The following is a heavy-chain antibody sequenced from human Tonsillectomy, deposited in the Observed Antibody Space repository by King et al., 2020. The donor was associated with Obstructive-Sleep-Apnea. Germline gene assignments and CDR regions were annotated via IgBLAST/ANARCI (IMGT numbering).Heavy chain of an antibody. V-gene: IGHV4-34*01. D-gene: IGHD3-22*01. CDR1: GGSFSGYY. CDR3: ARGVYGRGITMIVVVIDYFDY. CDR2: INHSGST. Sequence: VQLQQWGAGLLKPSETLSLTCAVYGGSFSGYYWSWIRQPPGKGLEWIGEINHSGSTNYNPSLKSRVTISVDTSKNQFSLKLSSVTAADTAVYYCARGVYGRGITMIVVVIDYFDYWGQGTLVTVSS. J-gene: IGHJ4*02.